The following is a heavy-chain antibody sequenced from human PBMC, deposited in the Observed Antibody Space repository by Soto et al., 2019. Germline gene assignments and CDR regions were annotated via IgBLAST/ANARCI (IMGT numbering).Heavy chain of an antibody. CDR1: GGSISSSSYY. D-gene: IGHD3-22*01. V-gene: IGHV4-39*01. CDR3: ATLGKSEIYDSSGGLADY. Sequence: SETLSLTCTVSGGSISSSSYYWGWIRQPPGKGLEWIGSIYYSGSTYYNPSLKSRVTISVDTSKNQFSLKLSSVTAADTAVYYCATLGKSEIYDSSGGLADYWGQGTLVTVSS. CDR2: IYYSGST. J-gene: IGHJ4*02.